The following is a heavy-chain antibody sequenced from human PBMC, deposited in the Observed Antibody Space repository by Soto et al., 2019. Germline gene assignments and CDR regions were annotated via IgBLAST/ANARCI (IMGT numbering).Heavy chain of an antibody. CDR2: IRSKAYGGTT. J-gene: IGHJ5*02. D-gene: IGHD2-2*01. Sequence: PGGSLRLSCTASGFTFGDYAMSWFRQAPGKGLEWVGFIRSKAYGGTTEYAASVKGRFTISRDDSKSIAYLQMNSLKTEDTAVYYCTRDPKLRVVPAARWFDPWGQGTLVTVSS. CDR1: GFTFGDYA. CDR3: TRDPKLRVVPAARWFDP. V-gene: IGHV3-49*03.